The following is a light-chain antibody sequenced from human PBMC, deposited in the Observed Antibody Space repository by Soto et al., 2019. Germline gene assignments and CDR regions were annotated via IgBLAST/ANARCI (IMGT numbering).Light chain of an antibody. CDR2: EVN. Sequence: QSALTQPASVSGTPGQSITISCTGTNSGVGKYDFVSWYQHYPDKAPKFIIYEVNKRPSGVSHRFSGSKSGSTASLTISGLQAEDEAHYYCCSYTSSETVVFGGGTKLTVL. J-gene: IGLJ3*02. CDR3: CSYTSSETVV. CDR1: NSGVGKYDF. V-gene: IGLV2-23*02.